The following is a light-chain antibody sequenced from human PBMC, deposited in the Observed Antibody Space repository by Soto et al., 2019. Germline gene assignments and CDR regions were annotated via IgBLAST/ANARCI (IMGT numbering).Light chain of an antibody. Sequence: EIVMTQSPATLSVSPGERASLSCRASQSVSSNLAWYQQKPGQAPRLLIYGASTRATGIPARFSGSGSGTEFTLTISSPQSEDFAVYYCQQYNNWPRGTFGQGTKVEIK. V-gene: IGKV3-15*01. J-gene: IGKJ1*01. CDR1: QSVSSN. CDR3: QQYNNWPRGT. CDR2: GAS.